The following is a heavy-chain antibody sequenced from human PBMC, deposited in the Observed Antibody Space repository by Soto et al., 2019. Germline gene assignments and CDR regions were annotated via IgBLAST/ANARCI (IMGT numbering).Heavy chain of an antibody. J-gene: IGHJ4*02. Sequence: QITLKESGPTLVRPTQTLTLTCTVSGFSLRTDAVGVAWIRQSPGKALEWIGIIYWNGEKRYKSSLQTRLTITMDPFKNQVVPTMADKAPLYTATYFCAHRIAAPGRTLDYWGQGVLVTVSS. CDR1: GFSLRTDAVG. V-gene: IGHV2-5*01. CDR2: IYWNGEK. CDR3: AHRIAAPGRTLDY. D-gene: IGHD6-13*01.